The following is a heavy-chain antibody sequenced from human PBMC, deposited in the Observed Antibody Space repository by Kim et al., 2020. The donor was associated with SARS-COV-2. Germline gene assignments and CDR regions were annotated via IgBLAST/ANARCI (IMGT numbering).Heavy chain of an antibody. V-gene: IGHV3-48*03. D-gene: IGHD3-10*01. Sequence: YPASVKGRFPISSDYANNALYLQMNSQRAEDAALYYCVRDRYYGSGTFDYWGQGTLVTVSS. J-gene: IGHJ4*02. CDR3: VRDRYYGSGTFDY.